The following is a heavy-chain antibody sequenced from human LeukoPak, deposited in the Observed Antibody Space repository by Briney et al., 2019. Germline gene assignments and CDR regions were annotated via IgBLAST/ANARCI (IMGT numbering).Heavy chain of an antibody. CDR2: IYYSGST. J-gene: IGHJ6*03. CDR3: ASSSSGWYYYMDV. V-gene: IGHV4-59*12. CDR1: GGYISSYY. Sequence: SETLSLTCTVSGGYISSYYWSWIRQPPGKGQEWIGYIYYSGSTNYNPSLKSRVTISVDTSKNQFSLKLSSVTAADTAVYYCASSSSGWYYYMDVWGKGTTVTVSS. D-gene: IGHD6-19*01.